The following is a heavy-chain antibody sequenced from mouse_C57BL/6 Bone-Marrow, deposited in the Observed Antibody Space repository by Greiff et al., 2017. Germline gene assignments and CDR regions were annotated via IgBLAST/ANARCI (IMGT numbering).Heavy chain of an antibody. CDR3: ARTRWLLRFYAMDY. CDR2: IWSGGST. V-gene: IGHV2-2*01. CDR1: GFSLTSYG. J-gene: IGHJ4*01. D-gene: IGHD2-3*01. Sequence: VQVVESGPGLVQPSQSLSITCTVSGFSLTSYGVHWVRQSPGKGLEWLGVIWSGGSTDYNAAFISRLSISKDNSKSQVFFKMNSLQADDTAIYYCARTRWLLRFYAMDYWGQGTSVTVSS.